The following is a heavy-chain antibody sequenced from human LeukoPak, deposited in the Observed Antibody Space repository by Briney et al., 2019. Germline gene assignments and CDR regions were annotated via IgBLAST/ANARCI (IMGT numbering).Heavy chain of an antibody. V-gene: IGHV1-2*02. J-gene: IGHJ4*02. CDR3: ARVVATGRYYFDY. D-gene: IGHD5-12*01. CDR2: INPNSGGT. Sequence: ASVKVSCKASGYTFTGYYMHWVRQAPGQGLEWMGWINPNSGGTNYARKFQGRVTMTRDTSISTAYMELSRLRSDDTAAYYCARVVATGRYYFDYWGQGTLVTVSS. CDR1: GYTFTGYY.